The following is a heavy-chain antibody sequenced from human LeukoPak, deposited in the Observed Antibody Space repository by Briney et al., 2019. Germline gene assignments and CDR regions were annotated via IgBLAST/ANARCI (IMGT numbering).Heavy chain of an antibody. D-gene: IGHD3-22*01. Sequence: ASVKVSCKASGYTFTSYAMNWVRQAPGQGLEWMGWINTNTGNPTYAQGFTGRFVFSLDTSVSTAYLQTSSLKAEDTAVYYCARVNRIDSSGYYYPYYFDYWGQGTLVTVSS. CDR1: GYTFTSYA. CDR2: INTNTGNP. CDR3: ARVNRIDSSGYYYPYYFDY. V-gene: IGHV7-4-1*02. J-gene: IGHJ4*02.